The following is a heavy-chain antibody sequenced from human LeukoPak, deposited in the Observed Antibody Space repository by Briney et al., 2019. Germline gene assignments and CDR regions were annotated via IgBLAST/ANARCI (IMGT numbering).Heavy chain of an antibody. CDR2: ISGSDGST. V-gene: IGHV3-23*01. J-gene: IGHJ4*02. D-gene: IGHD2-15*01. CDR1: GFTFSNYA. CDR3: AKGRGYCTGGSCYSDY. Sequence: GGSLRLSCTASGFTFSNYAMSWVRQAPGKGLEWASTISGSDGSTYYADSVKGRFTISRDNSNNTLYLQMNSLRVEDTAIYYCAKGRGYCTGGSCYSDYWGQGTLVTVSS.